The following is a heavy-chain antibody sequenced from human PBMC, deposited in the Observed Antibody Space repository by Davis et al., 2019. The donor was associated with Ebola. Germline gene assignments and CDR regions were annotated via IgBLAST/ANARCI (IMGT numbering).Heavy chain of an antibody. D-gene: IGHD3-22*01. CDR3: ARGSVKMDS. J-gene: IGHJ4*02. V-gene: IGHV4-34*01. CDR1: GGPFSAYY. CDR2: INHSGIS. Sequence: PSETLSLTCAVNGGPFSAYYWTYIRQSPGMGLEWIGEINHSGISSYNPALKTRVMMSVDPSKNQFSLRLRSVTAADTAVYYCARGSVKMDSWGQGILVTVSS.